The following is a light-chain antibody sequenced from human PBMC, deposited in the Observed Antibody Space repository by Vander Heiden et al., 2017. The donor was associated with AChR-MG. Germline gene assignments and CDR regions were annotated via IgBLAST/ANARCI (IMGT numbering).Light chain of an antibody. CDR1: RTINTF. CDR2: GAS. J-gene: IGKJ2*01. V-gene: IGKV1-39*01. Sequence: DIQMTQPPSSLSVSVGDRVTISCRASRTINTFLNWYQQKPGEAPKLLIYGASTLQSGVPSRFSGSGSGTDFSLTISSLQFEDFATYYCQQTYSTPRTFGHGTKLEVK. CDR3: QQTYSTPRT.